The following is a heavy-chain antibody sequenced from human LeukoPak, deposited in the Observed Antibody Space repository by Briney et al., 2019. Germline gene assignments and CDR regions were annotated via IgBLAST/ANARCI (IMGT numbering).Heavy chain of an antibody. CDR3: ARWGIVATTSNYYYYGMDV. CDR2: IRQDGSEK. D-gene: IGHD5-12*01. CDR1: GFTFSNYW. J-gene: IGHJ6*04. V-gene: IGHV3-7*03. Sequence: GGSLRLSCAAPGFTFSNYWMNWVRQAPGKGLDWVANIRQDGSEKYYVDSVKGRFTISRDNAKNSLYLQMNSLRVEDTAVYYCARWGIVATTSNYYYYGMDVWGKGTAVTVSS.